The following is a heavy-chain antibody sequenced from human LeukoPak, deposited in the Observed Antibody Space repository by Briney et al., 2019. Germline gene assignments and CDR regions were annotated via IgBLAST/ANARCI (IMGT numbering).Heavy chain of an antibody. V-gene: IGHV3-53*01. CDR1: GFTVITND. D-gene: IGHD1-14*01. CDR2: LYSDGNT. Sequence: GGSLRLSCAASGFTVITNDMTWVRQAPGKGLEWVSVLYSDGNTKYADSVQGRFTISRDNSKNTLYLEVNSLSPDDTAVYYCARGVEPLAANTLAYWGQGTLVTVSS. CDR3: ARGVEPLAANTLAY. J-gene: IGHJ4*02.